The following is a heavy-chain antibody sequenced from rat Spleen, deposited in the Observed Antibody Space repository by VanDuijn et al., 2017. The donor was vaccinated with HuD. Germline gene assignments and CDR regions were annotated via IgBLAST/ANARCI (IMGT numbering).Heavy chain of an antibody. J-gene: IGHJ2*01. CDR2: ISWGGTNT. CDR1: GFSFDDYG. CDR3: IKNLMDYFDY. D-gene: IGHD2-1*01. V-gene: IGHV5-7*01. Sequence: EVQLAESGGGLVQPGRSLKLSCAASGFSFDDYGMSWVRQAPKNGLEWVASISWGGTNTYYPDHVKGRFTISRNNAKNALYLQMNNLRSEDTAIYYCIKNLMDYFDYWGQGIMVTVSS.